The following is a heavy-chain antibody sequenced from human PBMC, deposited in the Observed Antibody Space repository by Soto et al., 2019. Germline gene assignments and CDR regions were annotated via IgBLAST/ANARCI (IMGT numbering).Heavy chain of an antibody. CDR3: EGDQGPNYMAV. V-gene: IGHV3-11*01. CDR1: GFTFSDSF. CDR2: ISGRDGNI. Sequence: QVQLVESGGGLVKPGGSLRLSCAASGFTFSDSFMSWSRQTPGKGLEWFSYISGRDGNIYYADSVRGRFTISSKNAKNSMYPKMNSLKAEDTAVYYCEGDQGPNYMAVWGKGTTATFS. J-gene: IGHJ6*03.